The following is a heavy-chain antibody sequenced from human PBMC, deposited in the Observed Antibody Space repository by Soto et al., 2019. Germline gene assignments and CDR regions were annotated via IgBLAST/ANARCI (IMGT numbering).Heavy chain of an antibody. D-gene: IGHD6-6*01. J-gene: IGHJ4*02. V-gene: IGHV1-69*01. CDR2: IIPIFGTA. Sequence: QVQLVQSGAEVKKPGSSVKVSCKASGGTFSSYAISWVRQAPGQGLEWMGGIIPIFGTANYEQKFQGRVTITADESTSTAYMELHSLRSEDTAVYYCVGRWYSSSSSDYWGQGTLVTVSS. CDR3: VGRWYSSSSSDY. CDR1: GGTFSSYA.